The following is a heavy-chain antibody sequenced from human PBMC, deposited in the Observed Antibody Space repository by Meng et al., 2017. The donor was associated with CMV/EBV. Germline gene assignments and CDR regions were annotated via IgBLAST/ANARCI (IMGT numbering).Heavy chain of an antibody. V-gene: IGHV3-15*01. Sequence: GESLKISCAASGFTFSNAWMSWVRQAPGKGLEWVGRIKSKTDGGTTDYAAPVKGRFTISRDDSKNTLYLQMNSLKTEDTAMYYCTTEWIAAAGTPDYWGQGTLVTVSS. CDR1: GFTFSNAW. D-gene: IGHD6-13*01. J-gene: IGHJ4*02. CDR2: IKSKTDGGTT. CDR3: TTEWIAAAGTPDY.